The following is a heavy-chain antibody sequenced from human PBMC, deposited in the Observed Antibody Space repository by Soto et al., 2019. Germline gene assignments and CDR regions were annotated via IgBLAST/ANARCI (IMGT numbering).Heavy chain of an antibody. D-gene: IGHD2-15*01. CDR1: HFSVTNNKY. V-gene: IGHV4-4*02. J-gene: IGHJ3*01. Sequence: QVLLQESGPGLVKPSGTLSLTCTVSHFSVTNNKYWSWVRQSPGKPLEWIDEIYHSGTTYYNPSLSSSVAMSMDKSKNQLSLILTSAPAAATAVYYCARDSRYCSDSGCSIMRDAFDVWGQGTLVTVSS. CDR3: ARDSRYCSDSGCSIMRDAFDV. CDR2: IYHSGTT.